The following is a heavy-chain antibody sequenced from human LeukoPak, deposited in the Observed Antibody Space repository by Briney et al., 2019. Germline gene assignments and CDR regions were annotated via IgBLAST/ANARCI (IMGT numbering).Heavy chain of an antibody. CDR3: ARDRWLGSSSSGVDY. CDR2: ISAYNGNT. D-gene: IGHD6-6*01. Sequence: GASVKVSCKASGYTFTIYGISWVRQAPGQGLEWMGWISAYNGNTNYAQKLQGRVTMTTDTSTSTAYMELRSLRSDDTAVYYCARDRWLGSSSSGVDYWGQGTLVTVSS. V-gene: IGHV1-18*01. CDR1: GYTFTIYG. J-gene: IGHJ4*02.